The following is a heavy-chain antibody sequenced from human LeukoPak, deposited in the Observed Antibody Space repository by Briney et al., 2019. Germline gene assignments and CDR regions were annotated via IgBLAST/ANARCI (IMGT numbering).Heavy chain of an antibody. CDR2: IRSKAYGGTG. V-gene: IGHV3-49*04. Sequence: GGSLRLSCAASGFTFSSYWMHWVRQAPGKGLEWVGFIRSKAYGGTGEYAASVKGRFTISRDDSKSIAYLQMNSLKTEDTAMYYCTTYCSSTSCYTFDYWGQGTLVTVSS. D-gene: IGHD2-2*02. CDR1: GFTFSSYW. CDR3: TTYCSSTSCYTFDY. J-gene: IGHJ4*02.